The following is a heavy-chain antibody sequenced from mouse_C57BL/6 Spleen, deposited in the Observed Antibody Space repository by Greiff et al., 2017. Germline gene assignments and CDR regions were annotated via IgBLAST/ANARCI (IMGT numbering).Heavy chain of an antibody. V-gene: IGHV1-7*01. CDR3: ARCPITTVVDWYFDV. D-gene: IGHD1-1*01. CDR2: INPSSGYT. J-gene: IGHJ1*03. Sequence: VQVVESGAELAKPGASVKLSCKASGYTFTSYWMHWVKQRPGQGLEWIGYINPSSGYTKYNQKFKDKATLTADKSSSTAYMQLSSLTYEDSAVYYCARCPITTVVDWYFDVWGTGTTVTVSS. CDR1: GYTFTSYW.